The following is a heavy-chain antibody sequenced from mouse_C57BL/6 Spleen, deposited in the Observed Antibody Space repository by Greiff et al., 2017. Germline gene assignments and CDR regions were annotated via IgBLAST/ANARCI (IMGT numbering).Heavy chain of an antibody. Sequence: VQLQQSGAELVRPGASVTLSCKASGYTFTDYEMHWVKQTPVHGLEWIGAIDPETGGTAYNQKFKGKAILTADKSSSTAYMELRSLTSEDSAVXYCTRWRRGGTDYWGQGTTRTVSS. D-gene: IGHD4-1*01. CDR1: GYTFTDYE. CDR2: IDPETGGT. V-gene: IGHV1-15*01. J-gene: IGHJ2*01. CDR3: TRWRRGGTDY.